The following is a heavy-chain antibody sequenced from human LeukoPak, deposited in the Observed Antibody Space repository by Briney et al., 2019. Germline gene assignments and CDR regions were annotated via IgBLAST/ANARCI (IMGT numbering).Heavy chain of an antibody. CDR1: GGSFSSYY. D-gene: IGHD1-1*01. CDR3: ARGPTISETGYFDY. Sequence: SETLSLTCAVYGGSFSSYYWSWIRQSPGKGLEWIAEINHRGDTNFNPSVKSRVTISVDTSKNQFSLKVTSLTAADTAVYYCARGPTISETGYFDYWGQGTLVTVSS. J-gene: IGHJ4*03. V-gene: IGHV4-34*01. CDR2: INHRGDT.